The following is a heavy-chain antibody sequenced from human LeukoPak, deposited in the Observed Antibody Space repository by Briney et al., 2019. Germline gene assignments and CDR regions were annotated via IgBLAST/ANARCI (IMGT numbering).Heavy chain of an antibody. Sequence: GGSLRLSCAASGFTFSHYSMNWVRQAPGKGLEWVSAISGSGGSTYYADSVKGRFTISRDNSKNTLYLQMNSLRAEDTAVYYCAKAVHYGSGSYYHGMDVWGKGTTVTVSS. V-gene: IGHV3-23*01. J-gene: IGHJ6*03. CDR2: ISGSGGST. D-gene: IGHD3-10*01. CDR3: AKAVHYGSGSYYHGMDV. CDR1: GFTFSHYS.